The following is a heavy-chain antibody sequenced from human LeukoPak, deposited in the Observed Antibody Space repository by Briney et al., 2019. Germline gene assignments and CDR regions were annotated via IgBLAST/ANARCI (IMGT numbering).Heavy chain of an antibody. D-gene: IGHD2-2*01. CDR2: ISSSSSYI. CDR3: AREGGYCSSTSCPYYYYYMDV. CDR1: GFTFSSNS. J-gene: IGHJ6*03. Sequence: GGSLRLSCAASGFTFSSNSMNWVRQAPGKGLEWVSSISSSSSYIYYADSVKGRFTISRDNAKNSLYLQMNSLRAEDTAVYYCAREGGYCSSTSCPYYYYYMDVWGKGTTVTVSS. V-gene: IGHV3-21*01.